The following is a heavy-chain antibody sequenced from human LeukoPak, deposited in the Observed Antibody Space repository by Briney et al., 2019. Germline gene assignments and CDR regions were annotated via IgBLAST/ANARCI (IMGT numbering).Heavy chain of an antibody. J-gene: IGHJ4*02. CDR1: GFTFRTYG. CDR2: IRYDGSNI. V-gene: IGHV3-30*02. Sequence: GGSLRLSCAASGFTFRTYGMHWVRQAPGKGLEWVAFIRYDGSNIYYADSVKGRFIISRDNSKNTLYVQMNSLRAEDTAIYYCAKDSEDGHNWAPFDYWGQGTLVIVSS. CDR3: AKDSEDGHNWAPFDY. D-gene: IGHD5-24*01.